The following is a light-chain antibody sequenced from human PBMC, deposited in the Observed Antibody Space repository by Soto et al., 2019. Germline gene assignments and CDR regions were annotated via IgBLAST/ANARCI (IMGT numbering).Light chain of an antibody. CDR2: EVS. CDR3: TSYAGDTSLGV. V-gene: IGLV2-8*01. J-gene: IGLJ3*02. CDR1: SSDVGGYNY. Sequence: HSALTQPPSSSGSPGQSVTISCTGTSSDVGGYNYVSWYQQHPGKAPKLMIYEVSKRPSGVPDRFSGSKSGNTASLTVSGLQAEDEADYYCTSYAGDTSLGVLGGGTKVTVL.